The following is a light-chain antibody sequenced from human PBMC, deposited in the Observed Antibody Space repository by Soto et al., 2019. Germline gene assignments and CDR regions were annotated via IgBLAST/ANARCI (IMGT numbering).Light chain of an antibody. V-gene: IGKV3-15*01. CDR2: GAS. J-gene: IGKJ1*01. Sequence: EIVLTQSPAALSVSPGGRATLSCRASQDVMYDLAWYQQKPGQAPRLLVYGASTRATDAPPRFRGSGSGREFSLTISSLQSDDFATYYCQQYRRWPRTFGQGSRVEIK. CDR3: QQYRRWPRT. CDR1: QDVMYD.